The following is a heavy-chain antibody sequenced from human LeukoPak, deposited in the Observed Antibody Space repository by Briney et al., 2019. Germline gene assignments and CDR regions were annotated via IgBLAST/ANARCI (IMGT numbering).Heavy chain of an antibody. V-gene: IGHV1-2*02. CDR2: INPNSGGT. J-gene: IGHJ5*02. D-gene: IGHD2-2*01. Sequence: ASVKVSCKASGYTFTGYYMHWVRQAPGQGLEWMGWINPNSGGTNYAQKFQGRVTMTRDTSISTAYMELSRLRSDDTAVYYCARVRSTRGGWFDPWGQGTLVTVSS. CDR3: ARVRSTRGGWFDP. CDR1: GYTFTGYY.